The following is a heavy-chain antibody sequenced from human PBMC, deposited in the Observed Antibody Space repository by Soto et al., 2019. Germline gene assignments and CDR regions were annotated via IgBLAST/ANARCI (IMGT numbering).Heavy chain of an antibody. D-gene: IGHD4-17*01. CDR1: GFTFSSYA. CDR3: AKLPSRMTINACDI. Sequence: EVQLLESGGGLVQPGGSLRLSCAASGFTFSSYAMSWVRQAPGKGLEWVSAISGRGGSTYYADSVMGRFTISRDNSKNTLYLQMNSLRAEDTAVYYCAKLPSRMTINACDIWGQGTMVTVSS. J-gene: IGHJ3*02. CDR2: ISGRGGST. V-gene: IGHV3-23*01.